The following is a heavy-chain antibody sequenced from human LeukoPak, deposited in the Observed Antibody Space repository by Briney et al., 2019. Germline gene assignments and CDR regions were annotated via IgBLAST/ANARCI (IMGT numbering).Heavy chain of an antibody. CDR2: IYSGGAT. V-gene: IGHV3-66*01. D-gene: IGHD3-22*01. CDR1: GFTFSSTC. J-gene: IGHJ4*02. Sequence: PGGSLRLSCAAPGFTFSSTCMSWVRRAPGRGLKWLSLIYSGGATYYAASMKSRFTISRDNSKNTLYLQTNRLRAEDAAVYYCARVMFDSSAYYSSYFDYWGQGTLVTVSS. CDR3: ARVMFDSSAYYSSYFDY.